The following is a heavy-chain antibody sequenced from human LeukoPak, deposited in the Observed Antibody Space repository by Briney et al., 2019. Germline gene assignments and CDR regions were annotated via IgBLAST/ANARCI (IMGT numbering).Heavy chain of an antibody. CDR2: ISYEGSNQ. J-gene: IGHJ4*02. Sequence: GRSLRLSCAAPGFTFSSYGMHWVRQAPGKGLEWVAVISYEGSNQYYADSVKGRFTISRDNSKNTLYLQMNSLRAEDTAVYYCAKDRGYWGQGTLVTVSS. CDR3: AKDRGY. V-gene: IGHV3-30*18. CDR1: GFTFSSYG. D-gene: IGHD3-10*01.